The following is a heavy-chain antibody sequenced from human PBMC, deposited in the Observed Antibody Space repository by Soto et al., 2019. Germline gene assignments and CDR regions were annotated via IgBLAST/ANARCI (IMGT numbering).Heavy chain of an antibody. CDR3: AKTLPTSGSAPYHYTLDV. J-gene: IGHJ6*02. V-gene: IGHV3-23*01. D-gene: IGHD4-4*01. CDR1: GFTFSTNA. CDR2: ISDTGRPT. Sequence: PGGSLRLSCVASGFTFSTNALSWVPQAPEKGLEWVSAISDTGRPTYYADSVKGRFTISRDDSARTVFLQMHSLRAEDTAIYYCAKTLPTSGSAPYHYTLDVWGQGTTVTVYS.